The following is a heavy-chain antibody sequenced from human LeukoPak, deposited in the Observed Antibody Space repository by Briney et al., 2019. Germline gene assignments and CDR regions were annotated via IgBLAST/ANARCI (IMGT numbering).Heavy chain of an antibody. D-gene: IGHD5-12*01. V-gene: IGHV3-74*01. Sequence: GGSLRLSCAASGFTFTSDWMGWVRHAPGERLVWVSRITSDGSSTTYADSVKGRFTISRDNAKNTLYLQMNSLRAEDTAVYYCARDPRGYRGYDQRALDYWGQGTLVTVSS. J-gene: IGHJ4*02. CDR1: GFTFTSDW. CDR2: ITSDGSST. CDR3: ARDPRGYRGYDQRALDY.